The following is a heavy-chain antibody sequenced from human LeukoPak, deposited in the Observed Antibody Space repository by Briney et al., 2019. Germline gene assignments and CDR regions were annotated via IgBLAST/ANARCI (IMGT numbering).Heavy chain of an antibody. J-gene: IGHJ4*02. D-gene: IGHD3-22*01. V-gene: IGHV4-59*01. CDR2: IYYSGST. CDR1: GGSISSYY. CDR3: ARVGPHSSGYQPLDY. Sequence: SETLPLTCTVSGGSISSYYWSWIRQPPGKGLEWIGYIYYSGSTNYNPSLKSRVTISVDTSKNQFSLKLSSVTAADTAVYYCARVGPHSSGYQPLDYWGQGTLVTVSS.